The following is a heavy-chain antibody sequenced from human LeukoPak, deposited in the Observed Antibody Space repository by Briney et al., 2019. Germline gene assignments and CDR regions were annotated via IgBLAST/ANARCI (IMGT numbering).Heavy chain of an antibody. CDR1: GFTFSTHW. V-gene: IGHV3-74*01. CDR2: INTDGSST. CDR3: ARDRGHAYSFDY. Sequence: SGGSLRLPCAASGFTFSTHWMHWVRQAPGKGLVWVSRINTDGSSTTYADSVKGRFTISRDNAKNTVYLQMNSLRAEDTAVYYCARDRGHAYSFDYWGQGALVTVSS. J-gene: IGHJ4*02. D-gene: IGHD2-2*01.